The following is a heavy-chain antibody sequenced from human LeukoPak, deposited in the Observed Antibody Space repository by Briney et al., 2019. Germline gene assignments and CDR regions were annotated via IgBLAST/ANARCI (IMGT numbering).Heavy chain of an antibody. D-gene: IGHD3-22*01. V-gene: IGHV1-46*01. CDR3: ARGSPPRRNYDSRGYYSYYFDY. J-gene: IGHJ4*02. CDR1: GYTFTSYY. CDR2: INPSGGST. Sequence: ASVKVSCKASGYTFTSYYIHWVRRAPGQGLEWMGIINPSGGSTTYAQKLQGRVTMTTDTSTSTVYMELRSLRSDDTAVYYCARGSPPRRNYDSRGYYSYYFDYWGQGTLVTVSS.